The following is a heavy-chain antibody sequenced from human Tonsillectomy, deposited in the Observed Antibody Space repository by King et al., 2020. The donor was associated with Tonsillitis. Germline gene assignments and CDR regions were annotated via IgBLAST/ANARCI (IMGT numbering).Heavy chain of an antibody. CDR2: ISYDGSNK. J-gene: IGHJ6*02. D-gene: IGHD3-3*01. CDR3: ARDGYDFWSGDNYYYGMDV. Sequence: VQLVESGGGVVQPGRSLRLSCAASGFTFSSYAMHWVRQAPGKGLEWVAVISYDGSNKYYADSVKGRFTISRDNSKNPLYLQMNSLRAEDTAVYYCARDGYDFWSGDNYYYGMDVWGQGTTVTVSS. CDR1: GFTFSSYA. V-gene: IGHV3-30*04.